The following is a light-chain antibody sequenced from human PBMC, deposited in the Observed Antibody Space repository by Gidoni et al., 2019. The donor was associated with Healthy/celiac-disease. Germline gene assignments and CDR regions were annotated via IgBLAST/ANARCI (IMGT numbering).Light chain of an antibody. Sequence: DIQMTQSPSTLSASVGDRVTITCRASQSISSWLAWYQQKPGKAPKLLIYDASSLESGVPSRFSGSGSGTEFTLTISSLQPDDFATYYCQQYNSYSPRFXQXTKVEIK. J-gene: IGKJ1*01. CDR1: QSISSW. CDR2: DAS. CDR3: QQYNSYSPR. V-gene: IGKV1-5*01.